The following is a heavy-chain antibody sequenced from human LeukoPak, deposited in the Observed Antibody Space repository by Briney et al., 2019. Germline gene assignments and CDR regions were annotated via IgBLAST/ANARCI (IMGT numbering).Heavy chain of an antibody. CDR2: INPSGGST. CDR1: GYTFTSYY. Sequence: GASVKVSCKASGYTFTSYYMHWVRQAPGQGLEWMGIINPSGGSTSYAQKFQGRVTMTRDMSTSTVYMELSSLRSEDTAVYYCARVNVKPGYNYSFDPWGQGTLVTVSS. V-gene: IGHV1-46*01. J-gene: IGHJ5*02. CDR3: ARVNVKPGYNYSFDP. D-gene: IGHD5-12*01.